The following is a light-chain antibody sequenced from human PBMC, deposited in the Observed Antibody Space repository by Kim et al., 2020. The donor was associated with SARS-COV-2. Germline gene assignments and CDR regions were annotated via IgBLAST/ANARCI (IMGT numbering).Light chain of an antibody. J-gene: IGLJ3*02. CDR3: AAWDDSLSGWV. V-gene: IGLV1-47*01. Sequence: QSVLTQTPSASGTPGQRVTISCSGISSNIGSNYVYWYQQLPVTAPKLLIYRNSQRLSGVPDRFSGSKSGTSASLAISGLRSEDEADYYCAAWDDSLSGWVFGGGTQLTVL. CDR2: RNS. CDR1: SSNIGSNY.